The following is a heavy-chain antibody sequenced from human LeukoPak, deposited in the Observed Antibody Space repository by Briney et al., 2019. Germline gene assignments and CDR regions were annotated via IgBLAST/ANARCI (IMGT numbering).Heavy chain of an antibody. CDR2: IYYSGST. Sequence: SETLSLTCTVSGGSISSYYWSWIRQPPGKGLEWIGYIYYSGSTNYNPSLKSRVTISVDTSKNQFSLKLSSVTAADTAVYYCARKTALSGDYDWFDPWGQGTLVTTSS. V-gene: IGHV4-59*01. CDR1: GGSISSYY. D-gene: IGHD4-17*01. CDR3: ARKTALSGDYDWFDP. J-gene: IGHJ5*02.